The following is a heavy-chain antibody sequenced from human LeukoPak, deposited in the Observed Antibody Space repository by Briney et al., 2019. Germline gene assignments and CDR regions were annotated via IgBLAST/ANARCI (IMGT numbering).Heavy chain of an antibody. D-gene: IGHD3-22*01. V-gene: IGHV3-11*04. CDR2: ISSSGTTQ. CDR3: AIQMTVIAVVPYFDY. CDR1: GFTFSDYY. J-gene: IGHJ4*02. Sequence: PGGSLRLSCAASGFTFSDYYMSWIRQAPGKGLEWITFISSSGTTQYYADSVRGRFTVSRDNAKSSLYLYLNSLRDGDTAVYYCAIQMTVIAVVPYFDYWGQGSQVTVSS.